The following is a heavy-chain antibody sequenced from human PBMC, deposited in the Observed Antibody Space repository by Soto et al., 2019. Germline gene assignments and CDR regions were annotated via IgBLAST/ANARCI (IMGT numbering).Heavy chain of an antibody. Sequence: ASVKVSCTASGYTFTSYDINWVRQDTGQGLEWMGWMNPNSGNTGYAQKFQGRVTMTRNTSISTAYMELSSLRSEDTAVYYCARLVTVPYWYFDLWGRGTLVTVSS. D-gene: IGHD4-17*01. V-gene: IGHV1-8*01. CDR1: GYTFTSYD. CDR2: MNPNSGNT. J-gene: IGHJ2*01. CDR3: ARLVTVPYWYFDL.